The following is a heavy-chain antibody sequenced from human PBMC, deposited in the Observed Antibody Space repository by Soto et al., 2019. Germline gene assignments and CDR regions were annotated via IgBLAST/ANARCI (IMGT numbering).Heavy chain of an antibody. V-gene: IGHV3-30*18. Sequence: GSLRLSCAGSGFTFSNYGMHWVRQAPGKGLEWVAVISHDENYKSYADSVRGRFTISRDNSKNTLYLQMNSLRAEDTAVYHCAKDISRVIWFDPWGQGTLVTVSS. CDR1: GFTFSNYG. J-gene: IGHJ5*02. CDR3: AKDISRVIWFDP. D-gene: IGHD4-4*01. CDR2: ISHDENYK.